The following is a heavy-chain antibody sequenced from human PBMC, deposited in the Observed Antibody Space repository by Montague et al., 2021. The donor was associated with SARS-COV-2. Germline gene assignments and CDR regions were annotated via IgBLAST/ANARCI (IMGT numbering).Heavy chain of an antibody. CDR2: IYYSGST. Sequence: SETLSLTCTVSGGSISSSSYYWGWIRQPPGKGLEWIGSIYYSGSTYYNPSLKIRVTISVDTSKNQLSLKLSSVTAADTAVYYCATLVETYYYYYGMDVWGQGTTVTVSS. D-gene: IGHD4-23*01. J-gene: IGHJ6*02. CDR1: GGSISSSSYY. CDR3: ATLVETYYYYYGMDV. V-gene: IGHV4-39*01.